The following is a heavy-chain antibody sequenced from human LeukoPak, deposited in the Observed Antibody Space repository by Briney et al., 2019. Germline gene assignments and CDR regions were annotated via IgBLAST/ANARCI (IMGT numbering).Heavy chain of an antibody. Sequence: GGSLRLSCAASGFTFSSYGMHWVRQAPGKGLEWVANIKQDGSEKYYVDSVKGRFTISRDNAKNSLYLQMNSLRAEDTAVYYCARRSSGYYSYWGQGTLVTVSS. CDR1: GFTFSSYG. D-gene: IGHD3-22*01. J-gene: IGHJ4*02. CDR3: ARRSSGYYSY. CDR2: IKQDGSEK. V-gene: IGHV3-7*01.